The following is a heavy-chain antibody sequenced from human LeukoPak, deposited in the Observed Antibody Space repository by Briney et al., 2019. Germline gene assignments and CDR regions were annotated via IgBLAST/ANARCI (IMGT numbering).Heavy chain of an antibody. D-gene: IGHD7-27*01. CDR2: IWYDGSEN. Sequence: GGSLRLSCAASGFNFSNYGMHWVRQAPGKGLEWVAVIWYDGSENYYADSVKGRFTISRDNSKNTLYLQVSSLRADDTAVYYCAREFTGDLGLDYWGQGTLVTVSS. J-gene: IGHJ4*02. V-gene: IGHV3-33*01. CDR1: GFNFSNYG. CDR3: AREFTGDLGLDY.